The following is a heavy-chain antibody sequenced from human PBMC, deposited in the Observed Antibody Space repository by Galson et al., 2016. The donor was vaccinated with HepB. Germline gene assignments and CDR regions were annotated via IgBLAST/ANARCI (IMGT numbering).Heavy chain of an antibody. CDR1: GMTFRSEG. J-gene: IGHJ6*04. V-gene: IGHV3-30*03. CDR3: ARDRGGAMDV. D-gene: IGHD3-16*01. CDR2: ISYNERVE. Sequence: SLRLSCAASGMTFRSEGMHWVRQAPGKGLEWLAVISYNERVEDYADSVKGRFTISRDNSKNTVLLQMTSLRLEDTAMYYCARDRGGAMDVWGKGTAVTVSS.